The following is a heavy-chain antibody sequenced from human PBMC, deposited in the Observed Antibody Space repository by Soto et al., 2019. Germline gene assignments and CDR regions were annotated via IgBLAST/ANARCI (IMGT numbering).Heavy chain of an antibody. Sequence: QVQLQESGPGLVKPSQTLSLACTVSGGSVGSGEYYYSWIRQPPGKGLEWIGYIYDSGITNYTPSLKGRLTMWLDRSNNQVSLKLSSVTAADRAVFFCALDVAHVYTENVWGQGTMVTVSS. CDR1: GGSVGSGEYY. V-gene: IGHV4-30-4*01. CDR2: IYDSGIT. D-gene: IGHD2-15*01. J-gene: IGHJ3*01. CDR3: ALDVAHVYTENV.